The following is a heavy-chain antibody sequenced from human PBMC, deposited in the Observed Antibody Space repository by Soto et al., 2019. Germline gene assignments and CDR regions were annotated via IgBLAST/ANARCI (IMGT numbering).Heavy chain of an antibody. CDR2: IIPIFGTA. V-gene: IGHV1-69*13. Sequence: ASVKVSCKASGGTFSSYAISWVRQAPGQGLEWMGGIIPIFGTANYAQKFQGRVTITADESTSTAYMELSSLRSEDTAVYYCAREGGEYSSGWPRVYYFDYWGQGTLVTVSS. J-gene: IGHJ4*02. CDR1: GGTFSSYA. D-gene: IGHD6-19*01. CDR3: AREGGEYSSGWPRVYYFDY.